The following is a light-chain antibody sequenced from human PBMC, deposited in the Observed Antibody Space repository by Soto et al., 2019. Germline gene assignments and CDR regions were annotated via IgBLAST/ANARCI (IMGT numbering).Light chain of an antibody. CDR1: SSNIGSNY. J-gene: IGLJ3*02. Sequence: QSVLTQPPSASGTPGQRVTISLSGSSSNIGSNYVYWYQQLPGTAPKLLIYRNNQRPSGVPDRFSGSKSGTSASLAISGLRSEDEADYYWAAWDDSLSVLFGGGTKLTVL. CDR2: RNN. CDR3: AAWDDSLSVL. V-gene: IGLV1-47*01.